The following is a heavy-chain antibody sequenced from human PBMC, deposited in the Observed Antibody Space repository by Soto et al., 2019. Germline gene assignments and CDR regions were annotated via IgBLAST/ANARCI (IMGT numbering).Heavy chain of an antibody. CDR2: IWFDGSNK. CDR3: ATTGPY. CDR1: GFTFSSYG. J-gene: IGHJ4*02. V-gene: IGHV3-33*01. Sequence: GGSLILSCAASGFTFSSYGMHWVRQAPGKGLEWVAVIWFDGSNKFYADSVKGRFTISRDNSKNTVSLQMNSLRDEDSAAYYCATTGPYWGQGTLVTVSS.